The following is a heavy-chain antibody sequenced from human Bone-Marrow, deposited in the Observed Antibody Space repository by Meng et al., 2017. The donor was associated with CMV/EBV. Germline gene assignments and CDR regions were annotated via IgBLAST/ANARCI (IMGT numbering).Heavy chain of an antibody. CDR2: IRYDGSNK. D-gene: IGHD6-13*01. CDR3: VPEQWFDP. Sequence: GESLKISCAASGFTFSSYGMHWVRQAPGKGLEWVAFIRYDGSNKYYADSVKGRFTISRDNSKNTLYLQMNSLRAEDTAVYYCVPEQWFDPWGQGTLVTVSS. J-gene: IGHJ5*02. V-gene: IGHV3-30*02. CDR1: GFTFSSYG.